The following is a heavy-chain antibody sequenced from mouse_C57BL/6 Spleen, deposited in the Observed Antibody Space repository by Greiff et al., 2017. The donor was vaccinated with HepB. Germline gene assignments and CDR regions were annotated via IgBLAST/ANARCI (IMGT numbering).Heavy chain of an antibody. CDR3: ARDRRENYFDY. J-gene: IGHJ2*01. Sequence: EVQLVESEGGLVQPGSSMKLSCTASGFTFSDYYMAWFRQVPEKGLEWVANINYDGSSTYYLDSLKSRFIISRDNAKNILYLQMSSLKSEDTATYYCARDRRENYFDYWGQGTTLTVSS. CDR2: INYDGSST. CDR1: GFTFSDYY. V-gene: IGHV5-16*01.